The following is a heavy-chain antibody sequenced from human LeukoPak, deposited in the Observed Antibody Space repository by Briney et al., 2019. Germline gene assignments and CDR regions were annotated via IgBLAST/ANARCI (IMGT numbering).Heavy chain of an antibody. CDR2: ISAYNGNT. Sequence: ASVKVSCKASGYTFTSYGISWVRQAPGQGLEWMGWISAYNGNTKYAQKFQGRVTMTTDTSTSTAYMELRSLRSDDTAVYYCARDGYCSAGGCYDDNWFDPWGQGTPVTVSS. V-gene: IGHV1-18*01. D-gene: IGHD2-15*01. CDR1: GYTFTSYG. J-gene: IGHJ5*02. CDR3: ARDGYCSAGGCYDDNWFDP.